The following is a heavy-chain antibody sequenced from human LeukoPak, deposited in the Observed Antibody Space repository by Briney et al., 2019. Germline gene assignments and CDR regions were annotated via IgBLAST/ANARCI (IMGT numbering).Heavy chain of an antibody. CDR1: GYSISSGYY. CDR3: ARPRYCSGGSCKEDY. V-gene: IGHV4-38-2*02. CDR2: IYYSGST. Sequence: SSETLSLTCTVSGYSISSGYYWGWIRQPPGKGLEWIGCIYYSGSTYYNPSLKSRVTISVDTSKNQFSLKLSSVTAADTAVYYCARPRYCSGGSCKEDYWGQGTLVTVSS. D-gene: IGHD2-15*01. J-gene: IGHJ4*02.